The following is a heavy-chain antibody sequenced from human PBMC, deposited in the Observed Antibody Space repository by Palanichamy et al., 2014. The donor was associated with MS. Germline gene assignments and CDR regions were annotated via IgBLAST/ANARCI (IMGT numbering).Heavy chain of an antibody. CDR3: ARGSTYSLAFAI. V-gene: IGHV3-48*01. CDR1: GFTFNSYS. Sequence: EVQLVESGGGLVQPGGSLRLSCAASGFTFNSYSMNWVRQAPGKGLEWVSYISSSSSTMYYADSVKGRFTISRDNAKNSLYLQMNSLRAEDTAVYCCARGSTYSLAFAIWGQGTMVTVSS. CDR2: ISSSSSTM. D-gene: IGHD2-15*01. J-gene: IGHJ3*02.